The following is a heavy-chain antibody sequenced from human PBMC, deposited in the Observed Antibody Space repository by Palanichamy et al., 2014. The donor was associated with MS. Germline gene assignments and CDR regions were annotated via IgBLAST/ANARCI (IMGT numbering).Heavy chain of an antibody. D-gene: IGHD5-12*01. J-gene: IGHJ4*02. CDR1: GFTFSSYG. CDR3: AKARVARWGFDY. V-gene: IGHV3-30*02. Sequence: QVQLVESGGGVVQPGGSLRLSCAASGFTFSSYGMHWVRQAPGKGLEWVAFIRYDGSNKYYADSVKGRFTISRDNSKNTLYLQMNSLRAEDTAVYYCAKARVARWGFDYWGQGTLVTVSS. CDR2: IRYDGSNK.